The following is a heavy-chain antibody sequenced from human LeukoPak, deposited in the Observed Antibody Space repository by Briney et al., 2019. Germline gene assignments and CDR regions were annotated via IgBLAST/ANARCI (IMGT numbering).Heavy chain of an antibody. J-gene: IGHJ5*02. D-gene: IGHD3-3*01. CDR3: AREAIFGVVAFDP. CDR1: GGSISSYY. CDR2: IYYSGST. V-gene: IGHV4-59*12. Sequence: ASETLSLTCTVSGGSISSYYWSWIRQPPGKGLEWIGYIYYSGSTNYNPSLKSRVTISVDTSKNQFSLKLSSVTAADTAVYYCAREAIFGVVAFDPWGQGTLVTVSS.